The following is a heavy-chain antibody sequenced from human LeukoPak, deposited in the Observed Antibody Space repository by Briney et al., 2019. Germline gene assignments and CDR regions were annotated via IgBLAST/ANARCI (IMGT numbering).Heavy chain of an antibody. CDR2: IYYSGST. CDR1: GGSISGSSYY. V-gene: IGHV4-39*07. D-gene: IGHD3-10*01. Sequence: SETLSLTCTVSGGSISGSSYYWGWIRQPPGKGLEWIGSIYYSGSTYYNPSLKSRVTISVDTSKNQFSLKLSSVTAADTAVYYCARDGDGGSGSYYDYWGQGTLVTVSS. J-gene: IGHJ4*02. CDR3: ARDGDGGSGSYYDY.